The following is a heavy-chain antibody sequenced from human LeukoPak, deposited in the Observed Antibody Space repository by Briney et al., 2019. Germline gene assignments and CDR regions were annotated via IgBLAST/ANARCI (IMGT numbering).Heavy chain of an antibody. D-gene: IGHD6-19*01. CDR3: ARAHSGRDNDAFDI. Sequence: ASVKVSCKASGYTFTGYYMHWVRQAPGQGLEWMGRINPNSGGTNYAQKFQGRVTMTRDTSISTAYMELSRLRSDDTAVYYCARAHSGRDNDAFDIWGQGTMVTVSS. J-gene: IGHJ3*02. CDR1: GYTFTGYY. V-gene: IGHV1-2*06. CDR2: INPNSGGT.